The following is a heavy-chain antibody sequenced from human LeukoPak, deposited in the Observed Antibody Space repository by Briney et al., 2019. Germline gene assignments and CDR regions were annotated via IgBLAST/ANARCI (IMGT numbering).Heavy chain of an antibody. V-gene: IGHV3-33*08. CDR3: ARAKSRLGYCSGGSCYSGHAFDI. CDR2: IWYDGSNK. J-gene: IGHJ3*02. D-gene: IGHD2-15*01. Sequence: GGSLRLSCAASGFTVSSNYMSWVRQAPGKGLEWVAVIWYDGSNKYYADSVKGRFTISRDNSKNTLYLQMNSLRAEDTAVYYCARAKSRLGYCSGGSCYSGHAFDIWGQGTMVTVSS. CDR1: GFTVSSNY.